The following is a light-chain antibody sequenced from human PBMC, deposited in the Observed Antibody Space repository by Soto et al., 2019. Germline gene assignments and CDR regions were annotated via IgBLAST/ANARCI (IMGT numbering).Light chain of an antibody. V-gene: IGKV3-20*01. CDR2: GAS. Sequence: EIVLTQSPGTLSSSPGERATLSCRASQSVSSSYLAWYQQKPGQAPRLLIYGASSRATGIPDRFSGSGSGTDFTLTISRLEPEDFAVYSCQQYGSSPRLTFGGGTKVEIK. CDR1: QSVSSSY. CDR3: QQYGSSPRLT. J-gene: IGKJ4*01.